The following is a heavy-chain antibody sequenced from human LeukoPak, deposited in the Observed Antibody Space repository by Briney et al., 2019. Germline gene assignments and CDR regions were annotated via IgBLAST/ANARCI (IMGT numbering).Heavy chain of an antibody. Sequence: GGSLRLSCVTSGFTFSAYNMNWVRQAPGKGLEWVSCISSSSNYIYYADSVKGRFTISRDNAKNSLYLQMNSLRAEDTAVYYCTRHPAEGDYWGQGTLVTVSS. CDR3: TRHPAEGDY. CDR1: GFTFSAYN. D-gene: IGHD2-15*01. CDR2: ISSSSNYI. J-gene: IGHJ4*02. V-gene: IGHV3-21*04.